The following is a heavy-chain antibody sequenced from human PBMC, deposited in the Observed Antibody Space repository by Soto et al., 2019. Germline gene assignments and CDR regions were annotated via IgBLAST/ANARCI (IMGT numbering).Heavy chain of an antibody. D-gene: IGHD2-2*01. V-gene: IGHV3-48*02. Sequence: GGSLRLSCAASGFTFSSYSMNWVRQAPGKGLEWVSYISSSSSTIYYADSVKGRFTISRDNAKNSLYLQMNSLRDEDTAVYYCARDRGPAPVYYYGMDVWGQGTTVTVSS. CDR3: ARDRGPAPVYYYGMDV. CDR2: ISSSSSTI. CDR1: GFTFSSYS. J-gene: IGHJ6*02.